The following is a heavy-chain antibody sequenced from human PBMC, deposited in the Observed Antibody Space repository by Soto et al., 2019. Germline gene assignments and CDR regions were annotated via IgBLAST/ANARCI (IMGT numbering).Heavy chain of an antibody. J-gene: IGHJ6*02. Sequence: QLQLQESGSGLVTPSQTLSLTCAVSGGSISSGGDSWSWIRQPPGKGLEWIAYIYHSGSTYYNPSLESRVTMSVDRSKNQFSLKLRSVTAADTAVYYCARAKLAHHYASSGYYSADYYHGMDVWGQGTTVTVSS. V-gene: IGHV4-30-2*01. CDR3: ARAKLAHHYASSGYYSADYYHGMDV. D-gene: IGHD3-22*01. CDR1: GGSISSGGDS. CDR2: IYHSGST.